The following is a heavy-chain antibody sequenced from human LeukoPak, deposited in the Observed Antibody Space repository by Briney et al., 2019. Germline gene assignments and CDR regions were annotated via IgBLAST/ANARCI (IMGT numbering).Heavy chain of an antibody. D-gene: IGHD1-26*01. CDR1: GYTFTGYY. J-gene: IGHJ4*02. V-gene: IGHV1-2*02. Sequence: GASVKVSCKASGYTFTGYYMHWVRQAPGQRPEWMGWINPNSGATNYAEKFQGRVTMTRDKSFSTVYMELSRLRSDDTAVYYCARDARRVAATVWAIDYWGQGSLVTVSS. CDR3: ARDARRVAATVWAIDY. CDR2: INPNSGAT.